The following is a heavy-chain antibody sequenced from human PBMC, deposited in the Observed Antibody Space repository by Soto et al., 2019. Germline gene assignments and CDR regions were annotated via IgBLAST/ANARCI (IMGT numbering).Heavy chain of an antibody. J-gene: IGHJ3*02. CDR1: GFTFSGHW. D-gene: IGHD2-2*01. Sequence: EVQLVESGGDLVQPGGSLRVSCAASGFTFSGHWMHWVRQVPGKGLEWVSRINTDGASSAYADSVKGRFTISRDNAKNTLYLQMNALRADDRAVYYCAREAGYCSRTSCYRRAFDTWGQGTTVTVS. CDR2: INTDGASS. V-gene: IGHV3-74*03. CDR3: AREAGYCSRTSCYRRAFDT.